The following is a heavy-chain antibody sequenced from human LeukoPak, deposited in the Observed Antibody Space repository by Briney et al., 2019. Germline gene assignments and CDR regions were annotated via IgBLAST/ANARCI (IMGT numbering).Heavy chain of an antibody. CDR2: INHSGST. CDR3: ARVRPPFTVVRVNWFDP. Sequence: SETLSLTCTVSGGSISSYYWSWIRQPPGKGLEWIGEINHSGSTNYNPSLKSRVTISVDTSKNQFSLKLSSVTAADTAVYYCARVRPPFTVVRVNWFDPWGQGTLVTVSS. D-gene: IGHD4-23*01. CDR1: GGSISSYY. J-gene: IGHJ5*02. V-gene: IGHV4-34*01.